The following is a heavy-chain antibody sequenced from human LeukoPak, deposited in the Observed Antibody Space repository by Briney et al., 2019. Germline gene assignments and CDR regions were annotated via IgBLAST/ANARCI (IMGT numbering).Heavy chain of an antibody. CDR1: GFTFSSYS. V-gene: IGHV3-21*01. CDR3: ARTTGYSSGWADY. Sequence: GGSLRLSCAASGFTFSSYSMNWVRQAPGKGLEWVSSISSSSSYIYYADSVKGRFTISRDNAKNSLYLQMNSLRDEDTAVYYCARTTGYSSGWADYWGQGTLVTVSS. D-gene: IGHD6-19*01. CDR2: ISSSSSYI. J-gene: IGHJ4*02.